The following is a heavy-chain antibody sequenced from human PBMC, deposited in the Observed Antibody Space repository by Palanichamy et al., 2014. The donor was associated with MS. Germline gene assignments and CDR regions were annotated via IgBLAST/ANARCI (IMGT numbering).Heavy chain of an antibody. D-gene: IGHD5-18*01. CDR2: ISYSGST. Sequence: QVQLQESGPGLVKPSETLSRTRTVSGGSISSYYWSWIRQPPGKGLEWIAYISYSGSTSYRPSLKSRVTISVDTSKNQFSLRLSSVTAADTAVYYCARDRVDTALAYFDYWGQGTLVTVSS. J-gene: IGHJ4*02. V-gene: IGHV4-59*01. CDR1: GGSISSYY. CDR3: ARDRVDTALAYFDY.